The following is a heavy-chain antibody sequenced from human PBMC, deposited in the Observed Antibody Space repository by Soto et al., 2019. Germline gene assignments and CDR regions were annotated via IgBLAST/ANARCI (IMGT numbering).Heavy chain of an antibody. CDR3: ARELDPYYGGKSLSLDY. D-gene: IGHD4-17*01. J-gene: IGHJ4*02. CDR2: IIPKFGTT. CDR1: GGSFSTYG. Sequence: SVKVSFKASGGSFSTYGINWVRLAPGQGLEWMGGIIPKFGTTNYAQKFQGRVTITADESTNTAYMELNYLRSEDTAVYFCARELDPYYGGKSLSLDYWGQGTLVTVSS. V-gene: IGHV1-69*13.